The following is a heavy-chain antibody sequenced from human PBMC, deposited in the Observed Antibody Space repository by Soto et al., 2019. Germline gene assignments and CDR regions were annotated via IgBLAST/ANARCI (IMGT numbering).Heavy chain of an antibody. V-gene: IGHV3-23*01. CDR3: AKLQPGAYYYYYGMDV. CDR1: GFTFSSYA. J-gene: IGHJ6*02. Sequence: GGSLRLSCAASGFTFSSYAMSWVRQAPGKGLEWVSAISGSGGSTYYADSVKGRFTISRDNSKNTLYLQMNSLRAEDTAVYYCAKLQPGAYYYYYGMDVWGQGTTVTVSS. D-gene: IGHD1-1*01. CDR2: ISGSGGST.